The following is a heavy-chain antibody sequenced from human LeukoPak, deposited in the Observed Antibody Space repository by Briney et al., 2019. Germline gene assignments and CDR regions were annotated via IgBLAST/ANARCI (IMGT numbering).Heavy chain of an antibody. J-gene: IGHJ3*02. V-gene: IGHV1-46*01. CDR2: INPSGGST. Sequence: GASVKVSCKASGYTFTSYYMHWVRQAPGQGLEWMGIINPSGGSTSYAQKFQGRVTMTRDMSTSTVYMELSSLRSEDTAVYYCASSITMPWSIRLNAFDIWGQGTMVTVSS. CDR3: ASSITMPWSIRLNAFDI. D-gene: IGHD3-10*01. CDR1: GYTFTSYY.